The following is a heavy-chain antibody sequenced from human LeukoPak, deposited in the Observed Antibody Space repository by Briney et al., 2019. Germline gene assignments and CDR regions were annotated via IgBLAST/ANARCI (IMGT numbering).Heavy chain of an antibody. J-gene: IGHJ4*02. CDR1: GGSISSRTYF. Sequence: SETLSLTCAVSGGSISSRTYFWGWIRQPPGGSLEWIGSMYYTGDTYYNPSLNSRVAMSIDTSNNQFSLKLSSLTAADTAVYYCATDRYSNYPDYWGQGTLVTVSS. CDR3: ATDRYSNYPDY. CDR2: MYYTGDT. D-gene: IGHD4-11*01. V-gene: IGHV4-39*07.